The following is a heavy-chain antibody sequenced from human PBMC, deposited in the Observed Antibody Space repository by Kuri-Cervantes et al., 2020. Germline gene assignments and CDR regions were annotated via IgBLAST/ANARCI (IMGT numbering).Heavy chain of an antibody. CDR1: GYTFTSYD. J-gene: IGHJ4*02. CDR2: IIPIFGTA. D-gene: IGHD1-1*01. CDR3: ARDGTGTGMYY. Sequence: SVKVSCKASGYTFTSYDISWVRQAPGQGLEWMGGIIPIFGTANYAQKFQGRVTITADESTSTAYMELSSLRSEDTAVYYCARDGTGTGMYYWGQGTLVTSPQ. V-gene: IGHV1-69*13.